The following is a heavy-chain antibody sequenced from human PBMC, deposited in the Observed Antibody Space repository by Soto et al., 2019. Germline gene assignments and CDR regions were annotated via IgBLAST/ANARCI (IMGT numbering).Heavy chain of an antibody. J-gene: IGHJ4*02. CDR2: IYLSGTT. D-gene: IGHD3-16*01. CDR3: ARGLMIPPFKDIDF. V-gene: IGHV4-39*01. CDR1: GASIRSTNYY. Sequence: PSETLSLTCTVSGASIRSTNYYWGWIRQPPGKGLEWIGNIYLSGTTHYDPSLKSRVTISVDTSKNQFSLQLTSVTAADTAVYYCARGLMIPPFKDIDFWGQGTLVTVSS.